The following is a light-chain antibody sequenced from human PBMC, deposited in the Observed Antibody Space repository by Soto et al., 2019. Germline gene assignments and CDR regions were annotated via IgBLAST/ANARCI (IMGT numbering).Light chain of an antibody. CDR1: QSVSSN. Sequence: EILITQSPATLSVSPGEGATLSCRASQSVSSNLACYQQKPGQATRLLIYGASTRATGIPARFSGSGSGTEFTLTVRSLQSEDFAAYYCQQYNNWHQITFGQGTRLEIK. CDR3: QQYNNWHQIT. V-gene: IGKV3-15*01. J-gene: IGKJ5*01. CDR2: GAS.